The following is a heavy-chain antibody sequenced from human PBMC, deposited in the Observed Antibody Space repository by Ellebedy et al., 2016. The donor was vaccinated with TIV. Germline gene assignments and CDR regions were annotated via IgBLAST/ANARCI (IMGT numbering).Heavy chain of an antibody. Sequence: AASVKVSCKASGYTFTGYYMHWVRQAPGQGLEWMGIINPSGGSTSYAQKFQGRVTMTRDTSTSTVYMELSSLRSEDTAVYYCARESVAAPFDYWGQGTLVTVSS. D-gene: IGHD6-19*01. J-gene: IGHJ4*02. CDR3: ARESVAAPFDY. CDR2: INPSGGST. CDR1: GYTFTGYY. V-gene: IGHV1-46*01.